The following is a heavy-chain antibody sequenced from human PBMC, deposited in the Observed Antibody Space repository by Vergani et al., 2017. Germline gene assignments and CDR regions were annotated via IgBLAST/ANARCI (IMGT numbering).Heavy chain of an antibody. V-gene: IGHV3-9*02. CDR3: AKANPRNSGYDYLYYYHAMDV. J-gene: IGHJ6*02. CDR2: ISWNSNSI. Sequence: EVQLEESGGGLVLPGRSLRLSCVASGFTSAGYAMHWVRQAPGKGLEWVSGISWNSNSIGYADSVKGRFTISRDNAKNSLYLQMNSLRAEDTALYYCAKANPRNSGYDYLYYYHAMDVWCQGTTVTVSS. CDR1: GFTSAGYA. D-gene: IGHD5-12*01.